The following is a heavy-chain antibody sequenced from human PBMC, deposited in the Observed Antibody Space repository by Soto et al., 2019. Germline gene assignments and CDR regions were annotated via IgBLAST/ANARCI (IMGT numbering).Heavy chain of an antibody. J-gene: IGHJ4*02. Sequence: EVQLLESGGGLVQPGGSLRLSCADSVFTFNAYAMTWVRQAPGKGLEWVSAIGGSGGNRYYAASVKGRFTISRDNSKDTVDLQMNRLRVEDTAVYYCARVASDYINSVDHWGQGILVTVSS. V-gene: IGHV3-23*01. CDR3: ARVASDYINSVDH. CDR1: VFTFNAYA. D-gene: IGHD4-4*01. CDR2: IGGSGGNR.